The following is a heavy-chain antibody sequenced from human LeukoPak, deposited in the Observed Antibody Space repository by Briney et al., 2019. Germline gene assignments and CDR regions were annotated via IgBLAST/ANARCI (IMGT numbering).Heavy chain of an antibody. CDR2: INPNSGGT. CDR1: GYTFAGYY. D-gene: IGHD6-13*01. CDR3: ARAGLMAAAAPFDY. J-gene: IGHJ4*02. V-gene: IGHV1-2*06. Sequence: ASVKVSCTASGYTFAGYYTHWVRQAPGQGLEWMGRINPNSGGTNYAQKFQGRVTMTRDTSTSTVYMELSSLRSEDTAVYYCARAGLMAAAAPFDYWGQGTLVTVSS.